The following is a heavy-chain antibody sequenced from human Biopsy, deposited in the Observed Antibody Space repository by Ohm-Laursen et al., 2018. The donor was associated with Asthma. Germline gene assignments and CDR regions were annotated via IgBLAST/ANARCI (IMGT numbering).Heavy chain of an antibody. D-gene: IGHD3-10*01. V-gene: IGHV1-18*01. J-gene: IGHJ6*02. CDR1: GYTFNSAG. CDR3: ARAVDYSHYYGIDV. CDR2: ISVYNGNT. Sequence: ASVKVSCKTSGYTFNSAGITWVRQAPGQGLEWMGWISVYNGNTKVAQKLQDRVTMIPDTSTSTAYMELRSLRSDDTAVYFCARAVDYSHYYGIDVWGQGTTVTVS.